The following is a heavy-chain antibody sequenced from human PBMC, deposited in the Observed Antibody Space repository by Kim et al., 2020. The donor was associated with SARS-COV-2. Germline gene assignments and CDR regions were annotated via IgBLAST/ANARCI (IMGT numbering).Heavy chain of an antibody. Sequence: SETLSLTCAVYGGSFSGYYWSWIRQPPGKGLEWIGKINHSGSTNYNPSLKSRVTISVDTSKNQFSLKLSSVTAADTAVYYCARRPGYSSSWYWFDPWGQG. D-gene: IGHD6-13*01. CDR2: INHSGST. CDR3: ARRPGYSSSWYWFDP. V-gene: IGHV4-34*01. CDR1: GGSFSGYY. J-gene: IGHJ5*02.